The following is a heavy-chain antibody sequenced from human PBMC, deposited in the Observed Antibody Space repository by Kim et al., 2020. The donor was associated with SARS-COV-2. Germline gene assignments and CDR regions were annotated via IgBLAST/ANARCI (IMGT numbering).Heavy chain of an antibody. CDR3: ARVYSYGLRAGDYYYGMDV. V-gene: IGHV3-30*01. D-gene: IGHD5-18*01. J-gene: IGHJ6*02. Sequence: GRFTISRDNYKNTLYLQMNSLRAEDTAVYYCARVYSYGLRAGDYYYGMDVWGQGTTVTVSS.